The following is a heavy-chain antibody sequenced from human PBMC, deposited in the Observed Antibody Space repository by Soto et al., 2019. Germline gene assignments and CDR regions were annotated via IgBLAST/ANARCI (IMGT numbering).Heavy chain of an antibody. CDR3: ASGGVTYYYGSVSCVCFY. V-gene: IGHV1-46*01. CDR2: ITLPDGIT. D-gene: IGHD3-10*01. Sequence: SSVKVSCKASGYTFSSYYMHWVRQSPGYGLQWMGIITLPDGITIYAQKFPGRVTMTRDTSTSTVYMELISLRTEETAVYYCASGGVTYYYGSVSCVCFYWGHGTLVTVSS. CDR1: GYTFSSYY. J-gene: IGHJ4*01.